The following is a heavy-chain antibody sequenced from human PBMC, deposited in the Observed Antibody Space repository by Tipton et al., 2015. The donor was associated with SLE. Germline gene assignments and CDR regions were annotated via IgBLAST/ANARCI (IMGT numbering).Heavy chain of an antibody. V-gene: IGHV3-7*01. Sequence: SLRLSCAASGLPFRNFWMSWVRQAPGKGLEWVANIKEDGSDKNYVNSVRGRFTISRDNAKDSLYLQMNSLRAEDTAVYYCARVLEYQLLGWRYFDYWGQGSLVTVSS. CDR2: IKEDGSDK. CDR3: ARVLEYQLLGWRYFDY. D-gene: IGHD2-2*01. CDR1: GLPFRNFW. J-gene: IGHJ4*02.